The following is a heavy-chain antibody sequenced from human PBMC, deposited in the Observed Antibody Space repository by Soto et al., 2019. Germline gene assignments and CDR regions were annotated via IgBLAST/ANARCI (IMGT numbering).Heavy chain of an antibody. Sequence: EVQLVESGGGLVQPGGSLRLSCAASGFTFSSYSMNWVRQAPGKGLEWVSYISSSSSTIYYADSVKGRFTISRDNAKNXLYLQMNSLRAEDTAVYYCAREKYDSSGYYRPFDYWGQGTLVTVSS. CDR3: AREKYDSSGYYRPFDY. J-gene: IGHJ4*02. D-gene: IGHD3-22*01. V-gene: IGHV3-48*01. CDR1: GFTFSSYS. CDR2: ISSSSSTI.